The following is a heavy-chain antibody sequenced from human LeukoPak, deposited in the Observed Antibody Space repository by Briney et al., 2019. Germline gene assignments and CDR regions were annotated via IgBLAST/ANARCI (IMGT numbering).Heavy chain of an antibody. D-gene: IGHD3-22*01. CDR3: TRRSGDDSRGYYDY. V-gene: IGHV3-73*01. CDR2: IRGKVNNYAT. Sequence: GGSLRLSCAASGFTFSGSAMHWVRQASGKGLEWVGRIRGKVNNYATAYAASVKGRFTISRDESKNTAYLQMNSLKTEDTAVYYCTRRSGDDSRGYYDYWGQGTLVTVSS. CDR1: GFTFSGSA. J-gene: IGHJ4*02.